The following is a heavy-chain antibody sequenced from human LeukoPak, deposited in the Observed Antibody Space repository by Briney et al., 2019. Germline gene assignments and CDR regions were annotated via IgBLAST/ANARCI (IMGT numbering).Heavy chain of an antibody. CDR2: IYYRGNT. CDR3: ARPREPPSNGSAP. CDR1: GGSISSTSYY. Sequence: SETLSLTCSVSGGSISSTSYYWAWIRQPPGKGLEWIGSIYYRGNTYYNPSLKSRVTISVDTSKNHFSLKLTSVTEADRAIYYCARPREPPSNGSAPGGQEPLVTVSS. J-gene: IGHJ5*02. D-gene: IGHD1-14*01. V-gene: IGHV4-39*02.